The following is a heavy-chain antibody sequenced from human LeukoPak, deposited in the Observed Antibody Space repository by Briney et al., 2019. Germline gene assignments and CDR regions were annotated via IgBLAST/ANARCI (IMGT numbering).Heavy chain of an antibody. CDR3: ASADYDFWSGYPPSPDY. CDR2: IISSSSYI. D-gene: IGHD3-3*01. Sequence: PGGSLRLSCAASGFTFSSYSMNWVRQAPGKGLECVSSIISSSSYIYNADSVKGRFTISRDNAKNSLYLQMTSLRAEDTAVYYCASADYDFWSGYPPSPDYWGQGTLVTVSS. V-gene: IGHV3-21*01. CDR1: GFTFSSYS. J-gene: IGHJ4*02.